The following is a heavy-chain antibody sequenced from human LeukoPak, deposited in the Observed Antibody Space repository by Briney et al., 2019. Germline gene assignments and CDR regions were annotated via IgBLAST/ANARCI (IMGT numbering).Heavy chain of an antibody. CDR2: ISYDGSNK. V-gene: IGHV3-30*18. Sequence: AVSLTLSCSASGFTFSSYGMHWVRQAPGKGLEWVAVISYDGSNKYYEDSVKGRFTISRDNSKNTLYLKMNSLRAEDTAVYYCAKGEGKQWLVPPFDYWGQGTLVTVPS. J-gene: IGHJ4*02. CDR3: AKGEGKQWLVPPFDY. D-gene: IGHD6-19*01. CDR1: GFTFSSYG.